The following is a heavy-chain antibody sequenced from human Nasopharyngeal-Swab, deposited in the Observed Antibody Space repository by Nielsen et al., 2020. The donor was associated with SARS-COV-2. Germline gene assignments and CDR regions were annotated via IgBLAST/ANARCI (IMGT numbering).Heavy chain of an antibody. Sequence: GESLKISCVDSRFRDYSMNWVRQAPGKGLEWVSSISSSSSDIYYADSVKGRFTISRDNSKNTLYLQMNSLRAEDTAVYYCARGYSGSYYEYFQHWGQGTLVTVSS. V-gene: IGHV3-21*01. CDR2: ISSSSSDI. D-gene: IGHD1-26*01. CDR3: ARGYSGSYYEYFQH. J-gene: IGHJ1*01. CDR1: RFRDYS.